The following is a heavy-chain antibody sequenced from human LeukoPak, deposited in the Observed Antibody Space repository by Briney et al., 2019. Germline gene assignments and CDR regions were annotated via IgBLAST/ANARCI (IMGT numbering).Heavy chain of an antibody. J-gene: IGHJ6*02. CDR3: ARGPYCSGGSCYSHYYYYGMDV. V-gene: IGHV1-8*02. D-gene: IGHD2-15*01. Sequence: ASVKVSCKASGYTFTGYYMHWVRQAPGQGLEWMGWMNPNSGNTGYAQKFQGRVTMTRNTSISTAYMELSSLRSEDTAVYYCARGPYCSGGSCYSHYYYYGMDVWGQGTTVTVSS. CDR2: MNPNSGNT. CDR1: GYTFTGYY.